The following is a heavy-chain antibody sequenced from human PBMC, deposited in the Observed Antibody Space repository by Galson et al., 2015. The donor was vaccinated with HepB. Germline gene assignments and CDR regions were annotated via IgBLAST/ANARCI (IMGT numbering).Heavy chain of an antibody. CDR3: AKSQRYSSSWDHYYYYMDV. D-gene: IGHD6-13*01. V-gene: IGHV3-30*18. Sequence: SLRLSCAASGFTFSSYGMHWVRQAPGKGLEWVAVISYDGSNKYYADSVKGRFTISRDNSKNTLYLQMNSLRAEDTAVYYCAKSQRYSSSWDHYYYYMDVWGKGTTVTVSS. CDR1: GFTFSSYG. CDR2: ISYDGSNK. J-gene: IGHJ6*03.